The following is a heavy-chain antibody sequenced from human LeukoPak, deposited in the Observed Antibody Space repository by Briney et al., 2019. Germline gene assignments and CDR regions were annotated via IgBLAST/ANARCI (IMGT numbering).Heavy chain of an antibody. V-gene: IGHV3-23*01. D-gene: IGHD3-22*01. CDR3: ARGGRKSGYSSINGDF. CDR1: GFTFSSYG. CDR2: ISGSGGST. J-gene: IGHJ4*02. Sequence: GGTLRLSCAASGFTFSSYGMSWVRQAPGKGLEWVSAISGSGGSTYYADSVKGRFTISRDNSKNTLYPQMNSLRAEDTAVYYCARGGRKSGYSSINGDFWGQGTLVTVSS.